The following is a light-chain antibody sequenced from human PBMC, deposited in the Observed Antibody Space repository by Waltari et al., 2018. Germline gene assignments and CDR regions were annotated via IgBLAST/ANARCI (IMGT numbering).Light chain of an antibody. Sequence: EIVLTQSPGTLSLSPGERATLSCRASQSVSKGFLAWYQEKLGQAPRLLIYGASSRATGIPDRFSGSGSGTDFTLTISRLEPEDFAVYYCQQYDSLPWTFGQGTKVEIK. CDR1: QSVSKGF. V-gene: IGKV3-20*01. CDR3: QQYDSLPWT. J-gene: IGKJ1*01. CDR2: GAS.